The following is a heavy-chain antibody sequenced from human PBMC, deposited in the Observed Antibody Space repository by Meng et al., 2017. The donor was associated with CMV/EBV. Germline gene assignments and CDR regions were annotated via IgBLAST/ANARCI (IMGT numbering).Heavy chain of an antibody. CDR2: IYHSGST. CDR3: ARAFYDFWSGYSSFDP. CDR1: GYSISSGYY. V-gene: IGHV4-38-2*02. D-gene: IGHD3-3*01. Sequence: GSLRLSCTVSGYSISSGYYWGWIRQPPGKGLEWIGSIYHSGSTYYNPSLKSRVTISVDTSKNQFSPKLSSVTAADTAVYYCARAFYDFWSGYSSFDPWGQGTLVTVSS. J-gene: IGHJ5*02.